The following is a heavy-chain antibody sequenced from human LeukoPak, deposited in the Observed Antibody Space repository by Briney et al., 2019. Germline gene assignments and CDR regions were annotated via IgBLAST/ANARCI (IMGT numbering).Heavy chain of an antibody. V-gene: IGHV4-30-2*01. CDR3: ALTDDAFDI. CDR2: IYHSGST. CDR1: GGSISSGGYY. Sequence: SQTLSLTCTVSGGSISSGGYYWSWTRQPPGKGLEWIGHIYHSGSTYYNPSLKSRVTISVDTSKNQFSLKLSSVTAADTAVYYCALTDDAFDIWGQGTMVTVSS. J-gene: IGHJ3*02.